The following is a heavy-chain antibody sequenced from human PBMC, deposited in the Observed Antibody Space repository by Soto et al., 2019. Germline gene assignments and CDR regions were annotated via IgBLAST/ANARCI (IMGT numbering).Heavy chain of an antibody. CDR2: IMPIFGTT. Sequence: QVQLVQSGAEVKKPGSSVKVSCKASGGTFSSFPIAWVRQAPGQGLEWVGGIMPIFGTTKYAQNFRDRVTIYEDESTSTAYMELSSLRFEDTAVYYCAMIEYSSGSDYWGQGTLVTVFS. D-gene: IGHD6-19*01. J-gene: IGHJ4*02. CDR3: AMIEYSSGSDY. V-gene: IGHV1-69*01. CDR1: GGTFSSFP.